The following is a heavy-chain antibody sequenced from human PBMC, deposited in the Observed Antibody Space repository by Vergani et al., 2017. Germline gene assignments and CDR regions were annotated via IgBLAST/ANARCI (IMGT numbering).Heavy chain of an antibody. Sequence: QVQLVQSGAEVKKPGASVKVSCKASGYTFISYCISWVRQAPGQGLEWMGWISPYNGNTNDAQKLQGRVTMTTDTSTSTGYMELRSLRSDDTAVFYCAGDRDDYNSSWFYYAMDVWGQGTTVTVSS. J-gene: IGHJ6*02. D-gene: IGHD6-13*01. CDR3: AGDRDDYNSSWFYYAMDV. V-gene: IGHV1-18*01. CDR1: GYTFISYC. CDR2: ISPYNGNT.